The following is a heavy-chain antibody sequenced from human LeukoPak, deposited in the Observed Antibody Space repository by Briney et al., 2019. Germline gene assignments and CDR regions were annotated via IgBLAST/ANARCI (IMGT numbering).Heavy chain of an antibody. Sequence: PSETLSLTCTVSGGSISSSSYYWGWIRQPPGKGLEWIGSIYYSGSTYYNPSLKSRVTISVDTSKNQFSLKLSSVTAADTAVYYCARGHPLMSYNWFDPXXXGXLVTVSS. CDR1: GGSISSSSYY. CDR2: IYYSGST. V-gene: IGHV4-39*07. D-gene: IGHD3-10*02. CDR3: ARGHPLMSYNWFDP. J-gene: IGHJ5*02.